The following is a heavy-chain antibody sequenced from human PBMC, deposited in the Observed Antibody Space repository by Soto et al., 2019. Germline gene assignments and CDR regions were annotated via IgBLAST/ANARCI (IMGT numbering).Heavy chain of an antibody. CDR1: GFTFSSYG. Sequence: SLRLSCAASGFTFSSYGMHWVRQAPGKGLEWVAVIWYDGSNKYYADSVKGRFTISRDNSKNTLYLQMNSLRAEDTAVYYCARDDYSSYGTPSYYGMDVWGQGTTVTVSS. CDR3: ARDDYSSYGTPSYYGMDV. V-gene: IGHV3-33*01. CDR2: IWYDGSNK. J-gene: IGHJ6*02. D-gene: IGHD4-4*01.